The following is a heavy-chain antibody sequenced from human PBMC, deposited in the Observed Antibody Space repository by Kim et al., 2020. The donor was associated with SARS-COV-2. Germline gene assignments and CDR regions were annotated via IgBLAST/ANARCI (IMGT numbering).Heavy chain of an antibody. Sequence: SETLSLTCTVSGGSISSSSYYWGWIRQPPGKGLEWIGTIYYSGSTYYNPSLKSRVTISVDTSKSQFSLKLSSVTAADTAVYYCARERAGSSWYPPDYWGQGTLVTVPS. CDR1: GGSISSSSYY. CDR2: IYYSGST. V-gene: IGHV4-39*02. CDR3: ARERAGSSWYPPDY. D-gene: IGHD6-13*01. J-gene: IGHJ4*02.